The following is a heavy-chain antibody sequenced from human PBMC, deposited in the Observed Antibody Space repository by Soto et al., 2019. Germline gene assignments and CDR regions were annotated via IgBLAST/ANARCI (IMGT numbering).Heavy chain of an antibody. CDR3: ARSGHSHGPKPLPY. D-gene: IGHD5-18*01. CDR1: GGLISRGGHF. CDR2: IYYSGST. Sequence: SENCCVSKSVSGGLISRGGHFWCWIRQHPGKGLEWIGYIYYSGSTYYNPSLKSRVTISVDTSKNQFSLRLSSVTAADTAVYYCARSGHSHGPKPLPYSGQGTLLTVS. J-gene: IGHJ4*02. V-gene: IGHV4-31*02.